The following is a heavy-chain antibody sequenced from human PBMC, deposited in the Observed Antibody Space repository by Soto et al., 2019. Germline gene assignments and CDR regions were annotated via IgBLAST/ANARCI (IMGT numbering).Heavy chain of an antibody. V-gene: IGHV1-69*06. J-gene: IGHJ4*02. CDR3: ARGGYCSSTSCYTVFDY. CDR1: GGTFSSYA. CDR2: IIPIFGTA. D-gene: IGHD2-2*02. Sequence: GASVKVSCKASGGTFSSYAISWVRQAPGQGLEWMGGIIPIFGTANYAQKFQGRVTITADKSTSTAYVELSSLRSEDTAVYYCARGGYCSSTSCYTVFDYWGQGTLVTVSS.